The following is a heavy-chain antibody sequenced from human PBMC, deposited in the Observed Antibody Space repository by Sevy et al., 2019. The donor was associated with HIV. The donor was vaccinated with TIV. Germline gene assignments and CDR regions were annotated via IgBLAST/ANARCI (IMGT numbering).Heavy chain of an antibody. CDR2: IYHSGSN. J-gene: IGHJ5*02. Sequence: SETLSLTCAVSGYSISSGYYWGWIRQPPGKGLEWIGSIYHSGSNYYNPSLKSRVTISVDTSKNQFSLKLSSVTAADTAVYYCARSNYPTMDWFDPWGQGTLVTVSS. D-gene: IGHD1-7*01. CDR3: ARSNYPTMDWFDP. CDR1: GYSISSGYY. V-gene: IGHV4-38-2*01.